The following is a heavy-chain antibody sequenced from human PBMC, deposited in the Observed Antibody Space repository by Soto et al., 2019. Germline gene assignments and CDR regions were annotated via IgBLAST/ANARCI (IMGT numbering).Heavy chain of an antibody. CDR2: ISYDGSNK. CDR3: AKSYYYDSSGSPFGY. D-gene: IGHD3-22*01. J-gene: IGHJ4*02. V-gene: IGHV3-30*18. CDR1: GFTFSSYG. Sequence: QVQLVESGGGVVQPGRSLRLSCAASGFTFSSYGMHWVRQAPGKGLEWVAVISYDGSNKYYADSVKGRFTISRDNSKNTLYLQMNSLRAEDTAVYYCAKSYYYDSSGSPFGYWGQGTLVTVSS.